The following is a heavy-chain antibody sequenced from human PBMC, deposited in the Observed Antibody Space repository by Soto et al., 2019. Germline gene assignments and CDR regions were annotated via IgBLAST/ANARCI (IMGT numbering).Heavy chain of an antibody. Sequence: GGSLRLSCAASGFTFSDYYMSWIRQAPGKGLEWVSYISSSGSTIYYADSVKGRFTISRDNAKNSLYLQMNSLRAEDTAVYYCARDEYSSSWFRLIDYWGQGTLVTVSS. V-gene: IGHV3-11*01. CDR2: ISSSGSTI. J-gene: IGHJ4*02. D-gene: IGHD6-13*01. CDR1: GFTFSDYY. CDR3: ARDEYSSSWFRLIDY.